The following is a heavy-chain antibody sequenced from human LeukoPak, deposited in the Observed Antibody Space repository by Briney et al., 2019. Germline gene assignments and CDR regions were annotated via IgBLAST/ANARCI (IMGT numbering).Heavy chain of an antibody. D-gene: IGHD3-3*01. CDR1: GFTFSSYS. Sequence: GGSLRLSCAASGFTFSSYSMNWVRQAPGKGLEWVSYISSSSSTIYYADSVKGRFTISRDNAKNSLYLQMNSLRAEDTAVYYCARGNYDFWSGYYNAGYFDYWGQGTLVTVSS. J-gene: IGHJ4*02. V-gene: IGHV3-48*01. CDR2: ISSSSSTI. CDR3: ARGNYDFWSGYYNAGYFDY.